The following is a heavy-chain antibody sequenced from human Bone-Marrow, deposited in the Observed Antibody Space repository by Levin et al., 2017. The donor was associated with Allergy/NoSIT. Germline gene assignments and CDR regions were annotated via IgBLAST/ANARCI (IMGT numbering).Heavy chain of an antibody. CDR2: ISGGASTT. CDR3: AREGIVVVGASSTSYYFGMDV. CDR1: GFTFSDYY. Sequence: GGSLRPSCAASGFTFSDYYISWIRQAPGKGPELVSYISGGASTTYYADSVKGRFTISRDNANNSLYLQLNSLRAEDTAVYFCAREGIVVVGASSTSYYFGMDVWGQGTTVTVSS. V-gene: IGHV3-11*01. J-gene: IGHJ6*02. D-gene: IGHD2-15*01.